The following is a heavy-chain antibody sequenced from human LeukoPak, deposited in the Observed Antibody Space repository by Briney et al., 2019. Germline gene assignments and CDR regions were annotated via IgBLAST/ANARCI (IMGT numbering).Heavy chain of an antibody. J-gene: IGHJ4*02. CDR2: IYYSGST. Sequence: SETLSLTCTVSGGSISSSSYYWGWIRQPPGKGLEWIGSIYYSGSTYYNPSLESRVTISVDTSKNQFSLKLSSVTAADTAVYYCARDIAAAGTTLYYFDYWGQGTLVTVSS. CDR1: GGSISSSSYY. D-gene: IGHD6-13*01. CDR3: ARDIAAAGTTLYYFDY. V-gene: IGHV4-39*02.